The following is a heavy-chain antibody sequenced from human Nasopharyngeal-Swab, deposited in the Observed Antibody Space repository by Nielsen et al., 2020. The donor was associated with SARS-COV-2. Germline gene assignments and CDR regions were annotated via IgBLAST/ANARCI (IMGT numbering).Heavy chain of an antibody. CDR3: ATLSSSWYEYYFDY. D-gene: IGHD6-13*01. V-gene: IGHV4-39*01. J-gene: IGHJ4*02. Sequence: SETLSLTCTVSGGPISSSTYYWAWIRQPPGKGLERIGSIYYGGSTYYNPSLKSRVTISVDTSKNQFSLKLSSVTAADTAVYYCATLSSSWYEYYFDYWGQGTLVTVSS. CDR1: GGPISSSTYY. CDR2: IYYGGST.